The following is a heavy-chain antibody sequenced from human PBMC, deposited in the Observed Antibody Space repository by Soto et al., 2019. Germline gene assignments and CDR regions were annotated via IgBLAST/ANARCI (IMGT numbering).Heavy chain of an antibody. CDR3: AKEGYDSGWYWDS. Sequence: VQLLESGGGLVQPGGSLRLSCAASGFTFSGSAMTWVSQAPGKWLEYVSSITSSGSEVFHAASVKGRLTMSRDNSKNMLYLPMNSRRAEDTAVYYCAKEGYDSGWYWDSWGQGALVTVSS. CDR1: GFTFSGSA. CDR2: ITSSGSEV. J-gene: IGHJ4*02. V-gene: IGHV3-23*01. D-gene: IGHD6-19*01.